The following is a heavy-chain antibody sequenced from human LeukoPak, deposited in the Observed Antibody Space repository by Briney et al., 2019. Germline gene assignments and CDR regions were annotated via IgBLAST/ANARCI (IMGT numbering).Heavy chain of an antibody. D-gene: IGHD6-13*01. CDR1: GDSINYYY. CDR3: ARGPGAAAGTAAY. J-gene: IGHJ4*02. V-gene: IGHV4-59*12. CDR2: IYYTGST. Sequence: PSETLSLTCIVSGDSINYYYWSWIRQRPGKGLEWIGYIYYTGSTNYNPSLKSRVTISVDTSKNQFSLKLSSVTAADTAVYYCARGPGAAAGTAAYWGQGTLVTVSS.